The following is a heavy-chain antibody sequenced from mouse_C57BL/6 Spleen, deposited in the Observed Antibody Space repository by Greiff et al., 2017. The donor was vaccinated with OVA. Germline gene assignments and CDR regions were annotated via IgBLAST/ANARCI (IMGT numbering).Heavy chain of an antibody. Sequence: VQLQQSGAELVRPGASVKLSCTASGFNIKDYYMHWVKQRPEQGLEWIGRIDPEDGDTEYAPKFQGKATMTADTSSNTAYLQLSSLTSEDTAVDYCTTSDGYYAYYYAMDYWGQGTSVTVSS. CDR3: TTSDGYYAYYYAMDY. CDR1: GFNIKDYY. J-gene: IGHJ4*01. D-gene: IGHD2-3*01. V-gene: IGHV14-1*01. CDR2: IDPEDGDT.